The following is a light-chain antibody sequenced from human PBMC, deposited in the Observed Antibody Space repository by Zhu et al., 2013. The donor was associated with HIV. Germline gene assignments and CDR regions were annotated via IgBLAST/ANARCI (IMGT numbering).Light chain of an antibody. V-gene: IGLV3-1*01. Sequence: SYELTQPPSVSVSPGQTASVTCSGDKLEDKFVCWYQQRPGQSPVLVIYQDTKRPSGIPERFSGSNSGNTATLTISGTQAMDEADYYCQAWDSSTVVFGGGTKLTVL. CDR3: QAWDSSTVV. CDR2: QDT. CDR1: KLEDKF. J-gene: IGLJ2*01.